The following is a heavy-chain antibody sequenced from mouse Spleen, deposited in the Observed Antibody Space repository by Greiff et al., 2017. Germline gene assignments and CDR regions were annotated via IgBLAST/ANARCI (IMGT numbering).Heavy chain of an antibody. J-gene: IGHJ4*01. CDR3: ARLAMDY. Sequence: EVKLQESGPELVKPGASVKISCKASGYSFTGYYMNWVKQSPEKSLEWIGEINPSTGGTTYNQKFKAKATLTVDKSSSTAYMQLKSLTSEDSAVYYCARLAMDYWGQGTSVTVSS. CDR1: GYSFTGYY. CDR2: INPSTGGT. V-gene: IGHV1-42*01.